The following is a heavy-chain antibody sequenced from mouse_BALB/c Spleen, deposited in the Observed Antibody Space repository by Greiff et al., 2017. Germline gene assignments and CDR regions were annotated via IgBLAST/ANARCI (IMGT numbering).Heavy chain of an antibody. Sequence: LKQPGSELVRPGASVKLSCKASGYTFTSYWMHWVKQRPGQGLEWIGNIYPGSGSTNYDEKFKSKATLTVDTSSSTAYMQLSSLTSEDSAVYYCTRYTTATAMDYWGQGTSVTVSS. CDR3: TRYTTATAMDY. J-gene: IGHJ4*01. CDR2: IYPGSGST. V-gene: IGHV1S22*01. D-gene: IGHD1-2*01. CDR1: GYTFTSYW.